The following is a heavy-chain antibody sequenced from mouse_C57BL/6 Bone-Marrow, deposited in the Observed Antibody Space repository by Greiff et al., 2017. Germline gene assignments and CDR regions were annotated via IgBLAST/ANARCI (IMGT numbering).Heavy chain of an antibody. CDR3: ARPYCSNYGYFDV. CDR1: GYTFTSYW. D-gene: IGHD2-5*01. Sequence: VQLQQPGAELVKPGASVKMSCKASGYTFTSYWITWVKQRPGQGLEWIGDIYPGSGSTNYNETFKSKATLTVDTSSSTAYMQLSSLTSAGSAVFCCARPYCSNYGYFDVWGTGTTVTVSS. V-gene: IGHV1-55*01. J-gene: IGHJ1*03. CDR2: IYPGSGST.